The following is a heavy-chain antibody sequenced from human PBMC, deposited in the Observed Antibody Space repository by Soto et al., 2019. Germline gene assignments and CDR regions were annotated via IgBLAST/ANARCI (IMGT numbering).Heavy chain of an antibody. CDR1: GGSISSYY. D-gene: IGHD4-17*01. J-gene: IGHJ4*02. CDR2: IYYSGRT. V-gene: IGHV4-59*01. CDR3: ARAADYGGNPYYFDY. Sequence: QVQLQESGPGLVKPSETLSLTCTVSGGSISSYYWSWIRQPPGKGLEWIGYIYYSGRTNYDPSLNSRVTISVDTSKNQFSLKLSSVTAADTAVYYCARAADYGGNPYYFDYWGQGTLVTVSS.